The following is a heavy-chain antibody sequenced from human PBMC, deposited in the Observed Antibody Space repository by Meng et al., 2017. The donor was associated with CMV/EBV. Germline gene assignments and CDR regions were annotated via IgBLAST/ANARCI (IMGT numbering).Heavy chain of an antibody. Sequence: AGGAFSSYAISWVQQAPGQGLEWMGGIIPIFGTANYAQKFQGRVTITTDESTSTAYMELSSLRSEDTAVYYCARDRDGYNLYYFDYWGQGTLVTVSS. V-gene: IGHV1-69*05. J-gene: IGHJ4*02. CDR3: ARDRDGYNLYYFDY. CDR1: GGAFSSYA. CDR2: IIPIFGTA. D-gene: IGHD5-24*01.